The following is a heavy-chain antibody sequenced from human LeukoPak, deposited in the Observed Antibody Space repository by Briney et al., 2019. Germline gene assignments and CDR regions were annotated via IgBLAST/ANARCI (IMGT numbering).Heavy chain of an antibody. D-gene: IGHD3-22*01. CDR1: GFTLSDYS. J-gene: IGHJ5*02. V-gene: IGHV3-21*01. CDR3: ARDPENYYDGSGVNWFDP. CDR2: ISSSSSYI. Sequence: PGGSLRLSCAASGFTLSDYSMNWVRQAPGKGLEWVSSISSSSSYIYYADSVKGRFTISRDNAENSLYLQMSSLRAEDAAVYYCARDPENYYDGSGVNWFDPWGQGTLVTVSS.